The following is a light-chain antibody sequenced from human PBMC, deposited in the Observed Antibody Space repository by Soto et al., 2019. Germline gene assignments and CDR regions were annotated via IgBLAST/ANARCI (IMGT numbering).Light chain of an antibody. CDR2: DAS. CDR1: QSVSSY. V-gene: IGKV3-11*01. Sequence: DIVLTQSPATLSLSPGESATLSCRASQSVSSYLAWYQQKPGQAPRLLIYDASNRATGIPARFSGSGSGTEYPLTIRSLEPEDFAVYYCKQRSNWWTXGQGTKVEIK. CDR3: KQRSNWWT. J-gene: IGKJ1*01.